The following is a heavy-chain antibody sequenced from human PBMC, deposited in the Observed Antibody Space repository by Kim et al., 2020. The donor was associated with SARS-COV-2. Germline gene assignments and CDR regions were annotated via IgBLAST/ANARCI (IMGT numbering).Heavy chain of an antibody. D-gene: IGHD3-10*01. J-gene: IGHJ2*01. CDR2: INHSVST. CDR3: ARAGGYYGSGSTPGYFDL. V-gene: IGHV4-34*01. CDR1: GGSFSGYY. Sequence: SETLSLTCAVYGGSFSGYYWSWIRQPPGKGLEWIGEINHSVSTNYNPSLKSRVTISVDTSKNQFSLKLSSVTAADTAVYYCARAGGYYGSGSTPGYFDLWGRGTLVTVSS.